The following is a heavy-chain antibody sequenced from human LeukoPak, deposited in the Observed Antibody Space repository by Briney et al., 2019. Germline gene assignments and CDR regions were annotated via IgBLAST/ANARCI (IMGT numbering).Heavy chain of an antibody. CDR2: IYTSGST. J-gene: IGHJ3*02. CDR3: ARQGQGYDFWIGRGDAFDI. V-gene: IGHV4-61*02. CDR1: GGSISSGSYY. Sequence: PSQTLSLTCTVSGGSISSGSYYWSWIRQPAGKGLEWIGRIYTSGSTNYNPSLKSRVTISVDTSKNQFSLKLSSVTAADTAVYYCARQGQGYDFWIGRGDAFDIWGQGTMVTVSS. D-gene: IGHD3-3*01.